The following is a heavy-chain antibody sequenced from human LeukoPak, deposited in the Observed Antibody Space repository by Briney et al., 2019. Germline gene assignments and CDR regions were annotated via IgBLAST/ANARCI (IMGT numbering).Heavy chain of an antibody. CDR3: AKDASSTWHWGPFDI. J-gene: IGHJ3*02. CDR1: GFIFSKYA. CDR2: IRGIVGST. V-gene: IGHV3-23*01. D-gene: IGHD6-13*01. Sequence: VRSLRLSCAASGFIFSKYAISWVRPAPGKGLEWVSSIRGIVGSTYYAGSVKGRFTISRDKSKNTPYLQINSLRAEDTAAYYCAKDASSTWHWGPFDIWGQGTMVTVSS.